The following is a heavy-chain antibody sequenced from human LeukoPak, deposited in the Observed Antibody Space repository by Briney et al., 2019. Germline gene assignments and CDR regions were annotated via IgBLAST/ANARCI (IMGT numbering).Heavy chain of an antibody. V-gene: IGHV1-69*13. CDR1: GGTFISYA. J-gene: IGHJ4*02. D-gene: IGHD7-27*01. CDR3: ARGDHVGLGIDY. Sequence: GASVKVSCKASGGTFISYAISWVRQAPGQGLEWMGGIIPIFGTANYAQKFQGRVTITADESTSTAYMELSSLRSEDTAVYYCARGDHVGLGIDYWGQGTLVTVSS. CDR2: IIPIFGTA.